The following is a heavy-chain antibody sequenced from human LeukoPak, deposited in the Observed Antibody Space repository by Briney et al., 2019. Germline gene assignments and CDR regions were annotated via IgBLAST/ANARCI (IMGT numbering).Heavy chain of an antibody. V-gene: IGHV3-64*01. CDR3: ARDQGYSRDGYYYAMDV. D-gene: IGHD5-18*01. CDR1: GFTFSSYD. Sequence: GGSLRLFCAASGFTFSSYDMHWVRQAPGKGLEYVSDISSYGGSTYYANSVKGRFTISRDNSKNTLYLQMGSLRAEDMGVYYCARDQGYSRDGYYYAMDVWGQGTTVTVSS. J-gene: IGHJ6*02. CDR2: ISSYGGST.